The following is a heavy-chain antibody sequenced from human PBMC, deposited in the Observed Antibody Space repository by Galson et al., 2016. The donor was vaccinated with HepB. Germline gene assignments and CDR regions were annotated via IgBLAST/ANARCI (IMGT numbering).Heavy chain of an antibody. CDR2: ISYDGNNR. J-gene: IGHJ6*02. CDR3: ARDRGLLHYYYGKDV. CDR1: GFTFNNYG. Sequence: SLRLSCATSGFTFNNYGINWVRQAPGKGLEWVAVISYDGNNRHYADAVKGRFTISRDSSTNTVYLQMNSLRADDTAVYFCARDRGLLHYYYGKDVGGQGTTVTVSS. V-gene: IGHV3-33*08. D-gene: IGHD4-17*01.